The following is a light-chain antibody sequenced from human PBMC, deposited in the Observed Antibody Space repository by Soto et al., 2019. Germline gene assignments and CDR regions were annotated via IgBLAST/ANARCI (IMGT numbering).Light chain of an antibody. Sequence: EVVLTQSPATMSLYPGEGATLSCRASQSVDRYVAWYQQKVGQAPRLLIYDAYTRATGVGARFAGSGSATDFSLTITSLEPEDFAVYYCQQRAKWPSTFGPGTKVEMK. CDR1: QSVDRY. J-gene: IGKJ2*02. CDR2: DAY. V-gene: IGKV3-11*01. CDR3: QQRAKWPST.